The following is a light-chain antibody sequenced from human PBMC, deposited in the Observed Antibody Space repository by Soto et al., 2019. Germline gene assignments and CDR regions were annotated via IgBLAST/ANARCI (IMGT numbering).Light chain of an antibody. Sequence: QSALTQPASVSGSPGQSITISCTGTSSDVGGYNYVSWYQQHPGKAPKLMIYEVSNRPSGVSNRFSGSKSGNTASPTISGLQAEDEADYYCSSYTSSRVFGGGTQLTVL. CDR3: SSYTSSRV. CDR2: EVS. V-gene: IGLV2-14*01. J-gene: IGLJ2*01. CDR1: SSDVGGYNY.